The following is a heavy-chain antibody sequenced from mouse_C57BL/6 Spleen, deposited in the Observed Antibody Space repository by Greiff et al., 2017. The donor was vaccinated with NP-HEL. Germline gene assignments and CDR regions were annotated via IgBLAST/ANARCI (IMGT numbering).Heavy chain of an antibody. J-gene: IGHJ2*01. Sequence: EVQLVESGGDLVKPGGSLKLSCAASGFTFSSYGMSWVRQTPDKRLEWVATISSGGSYTYYPDSVKGRFTISRDNAKNTLYLQMSSLKSEDTAMYYCARQGYDYDERFDYWGQGTTLTVSS. CDR1: GFTFSSYG. D-gene: IGHD2-4*01. V-gene: IGHV5-6*01. CDR2: ISSGGSYT. CDR3: ARQGYDYDERFDY.